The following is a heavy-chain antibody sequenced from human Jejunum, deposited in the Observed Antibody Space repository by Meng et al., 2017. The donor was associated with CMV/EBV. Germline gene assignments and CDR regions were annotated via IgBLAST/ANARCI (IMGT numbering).Heavy chain of an antibody. V-gene: IGHV3-23*03. Sequence: SCAASGFPFSTYAMRWVRQAPGKGLEWVSVIYSGGSVTYYADSVKGRFTISRDNSKNTLYLQMNSLRAEDTAVYYCAKDRVFDYWGQGTLVTVSS. CDR3: AKDRVFDY. CDR2: IYSGGSVT. CDR1: GFPFSTYA. J-gene: IGHJ4*02.